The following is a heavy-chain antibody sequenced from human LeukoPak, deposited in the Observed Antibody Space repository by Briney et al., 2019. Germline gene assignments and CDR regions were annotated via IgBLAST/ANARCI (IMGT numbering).Heavy chain of an antibody. CDR3: ATGTYASGNDYFDY. D-gene: IGHD3-10*01. J-gene: IGHJ4*02. CDR2: ISLDGSNK. V-gene: IGHV3-30-3*01. CDR1: GFTFSSYA. Sequence: GGSLRLSCAASGFTFSSYAMHWVRQAPGKGLERVAVISLDGSNKFYADSVKGRFTISRDNSKNTLYLQMNSLRVEDTAVYYCATGTYASGNDYFDYWGQGTLVTVSS.